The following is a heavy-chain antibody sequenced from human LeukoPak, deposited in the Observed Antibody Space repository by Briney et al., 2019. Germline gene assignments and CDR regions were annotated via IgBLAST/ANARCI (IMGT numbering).Heavy chain of an antibody. J-gene: IGHJ4*02. Sequence: ASVKVSCKASGYTFTSYAMNWVRQAPGQGLEWMGWINTNTGNPTYAQGFTGRFVFSLDTSVSTAYLQISSLKAEDAAVYYCARIPETYYYDSSGYYYFDYWGQGTLVTVSS. CDR1: GYTFTSYA. CDR3: ARIPETYYYDSSGYYYFDY. V-gene: IGHV7-4-1*02. D-gene: IGHD3-22*01. CDR2: INTNTGNP.